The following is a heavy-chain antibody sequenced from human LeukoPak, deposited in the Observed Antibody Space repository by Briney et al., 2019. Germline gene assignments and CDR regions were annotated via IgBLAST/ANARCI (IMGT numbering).Heavy chain of an antibody. CDR1: GFSFSTYA. J-gene: IGHJ4*02. Sequence: GGSLRLSCAASGFSFSTYAMTWVRQAPGKGLEWVSSSGSGGSTYYADSVKGRFTISRDNAKNSLYLQMNSLRAEDTAVYYCAGGYSRFDYWGQGTLVTVSS. D-gene: IGHD4-11*01. CDR2: SGSGGST. CDR3: AGGYSRFDY. V-gene: IGHV3-23*01.